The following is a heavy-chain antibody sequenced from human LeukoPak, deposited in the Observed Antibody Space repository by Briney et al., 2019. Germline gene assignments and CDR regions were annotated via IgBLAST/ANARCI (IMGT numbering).Heavy chain of an antibody. CDR1: GYTFTSYG. CDR3: ARESWGGATGY. CDR2: ISAYNGNT. V-gene: IGHV1-18*01. J-gene: IGHJ4*02. Sequence: ASVKVSCKASGYTFTSYGISWVRQAPGQGLEWMGWISAYNGNTNYAQKLQGRATMTTDTSTSTAYMELSRLRSDDTAVYYCARESWGGATGYWGQGTLVTVSS. D-gene: IGHD1-26*01.